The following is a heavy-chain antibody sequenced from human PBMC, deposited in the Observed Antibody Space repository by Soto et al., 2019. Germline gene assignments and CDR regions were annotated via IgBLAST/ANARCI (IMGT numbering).Heavy chain of an antibody. CDR1: GFTFSSYS. CDR2: ISSSSSYI. V-gene: IGHV3-21*01. D-gene: IGHD5-18*01. Sequence: LGGSLRLSCAASGFTFSSYSMNWVRQAPGKGLEWVSSISSSSSYIYYADSVRGRFTISRDNAKNSLYLQMNSLRAEDTAVYYCAREAVDTAGTNQNDYWGQGTLVTVSS. CDR3: AREAVDTAGTNQNDY. J-gene: IGHJ4*02.